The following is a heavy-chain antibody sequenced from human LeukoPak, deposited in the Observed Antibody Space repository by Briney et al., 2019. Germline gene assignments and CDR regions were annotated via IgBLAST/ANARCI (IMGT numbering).Heavy chain of an antibody. CDR3: ATGHITIFGVVTLFGY. Sequence: ASVKVSCKVSGYTLTELSMHWVRQAPGKGLEWMGGFDPEDGETIYAQKFQGRVTMTEDTSTDTAYMELSSLRSEDTAVYYCATGHITIFGVVTLFGYWGQGTLVTVSS. D-gene: IGHD3-3*01. CDR2: FDPEDGET. J-gene: IGHJ4*02. CDR1: GYTLTELS. V-gene: IGHV1-24*01.